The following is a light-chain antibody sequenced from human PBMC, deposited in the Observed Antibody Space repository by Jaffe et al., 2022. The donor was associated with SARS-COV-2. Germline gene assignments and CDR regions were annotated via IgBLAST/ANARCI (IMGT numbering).Light chain of an antibody. CDR3: QQYYRSPLT. V-gene: IGKV4-1*01. CDR1: QSVLYSSNNKNY. J-gene: IGKJ2*01. Sequence: DIVMTQSPDSLAVSLGERATINCKSSQSVLYSSNNKNYLTWYQQKPGQPPKLLIYWASTRESGVPDRFSGSGSGTEFTLTISSLQAEDVAVYYCQQYYRSPLTFGQGTKLEIK. CDR2: WAS.